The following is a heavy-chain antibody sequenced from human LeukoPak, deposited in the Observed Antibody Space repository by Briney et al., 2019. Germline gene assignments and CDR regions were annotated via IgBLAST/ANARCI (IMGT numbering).Heavy chain of an antibody. CDR1: GFAVSSKY. V-gene: IGHV3-66*01. D-gene: IGHD5-24*01. J-gene: IGHJ4*02. CDR3: ARDAETSLAN. CDR2: IYLDGRA. Sequence: GGSLRLSCAASGFAVSSKYMNWVRQAPGKGLEWVTVIYLDGRADYADSVKGRFTISSDNSKNTVYLQMNSLKDEDTAVYCCARDAETSLANWGQGTLVTVSP.